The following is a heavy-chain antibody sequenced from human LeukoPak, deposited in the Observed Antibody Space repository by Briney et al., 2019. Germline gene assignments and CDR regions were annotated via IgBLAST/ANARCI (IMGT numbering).Heavy chain of an antibody. CDR2: IYSGGNT. D-gene: IGHD6-13*01. Sequence: SETLSLTCSVSGDSISSSGFHWGWVRQPPGKGLEWIGSIYSGGNTYDNPSLKSRVTLSVDTSKNQFSLTLSSVTATDTAVYYCARHQTSTWYGDGWFDPWGQGTLVTVSS. CDR1: GDSISSSGFH. J-gene: IGHJ5*02. CDR3: ARHQTSTWYGDGWFDP. V-gene: IGHV4-39*01.